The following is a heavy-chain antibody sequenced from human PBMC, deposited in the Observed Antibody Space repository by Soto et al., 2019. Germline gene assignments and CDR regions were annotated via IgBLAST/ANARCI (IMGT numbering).Heavy chain of an antibody. CDR3: ARLVADPYYYYYGLDV. J-gene: IGHJ6*02. V-gene: IGHV2-26*01. Sequence: QVTLKESGPVLVKATETLTLTCTVSGFSLTTGRMGVSWIRQPPGKALEWLAHIFSNDESSYNSSIQPRLTISDETSNGQVVLTMPDVGPVDTATYYCARLVADPYYYYYGLDVWGPGTTVTVSS. CDR1: GFSLTTGRMG. CDR2: IFSNDES.